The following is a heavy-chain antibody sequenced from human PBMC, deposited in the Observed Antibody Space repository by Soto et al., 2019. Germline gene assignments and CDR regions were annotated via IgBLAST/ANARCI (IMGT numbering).Heavy chain of an antibody. D-gene: IGHD6-19*01. V-gene: IGHV4-34*02. CDR1: GGSFNDYY. CDR3: ARQWLVRYFDL. Sequence: QVQLQQWGAGLLKPSETLSLTCAVYGGSFNDYYWSWIRQPPGKELEWIGEVNHSGSTTYNPSLRSRVTISVDTSKTQFSLKVRSMTGADTAVYYCARQWLVRYFDLWGRGTLVTVSS. J-gene: IGHJ2*01. CDR2: VNHSGST.